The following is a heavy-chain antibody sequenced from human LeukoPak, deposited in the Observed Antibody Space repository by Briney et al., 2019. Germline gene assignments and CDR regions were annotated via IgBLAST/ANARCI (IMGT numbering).Heavy chain of an antibody. Sequence: ASVKVSCKASGYTFTSYAMNWVRQAPGQGLEWMGWINTNTGNPTYAQGFTGRFVFSLDTSVNTAYLQISSLKAEDTAVYYCARGYCGGGSCYRPNAFDIWGQGTMVTVSS. CDR1: GYTFTSYA. CDR3: ARGYCGGGSCYRPNAFDI. V-gene: IGHV7-4-1*02. J-gene: IGHJ3*02. D-gene: IGHD2-15*01. CDR2: INTNTGNP.